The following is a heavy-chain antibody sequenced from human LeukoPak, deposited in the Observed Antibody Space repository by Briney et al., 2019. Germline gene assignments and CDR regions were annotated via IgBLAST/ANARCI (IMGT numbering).Heavy chain of an antibody. CDR3: ARYDVWGSYRAFDY. V-gene: IGHV4-4*02. J-gene: IGHJ4*02. Sequence: SETLSLTCAVSGGSISSTKWWSWVRQPPRKGLEWIGEVFHSGSTKYNPSLKNRVTISVDTSKNQFSLKLSSVTAADTAVYYCARYDVWGSYRAFDYWGQGTLVTVSS. CDR2: VFHSGST. D-gene: IGHD3-16*02. CDR1: GGSISSTKW.